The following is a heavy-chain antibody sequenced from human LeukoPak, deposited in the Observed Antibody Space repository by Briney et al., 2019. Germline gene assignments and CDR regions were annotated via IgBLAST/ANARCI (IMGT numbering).Heavy chain of an antibody. CDR2: ISYDGSNK. CDR1: GFTVSSYA. J-gene: IGHJ4*02. D-gene: IGHD5-24*01. CDR3: ARDRVEGGYNRFDY. V-gene: IGHV3-30-3*01. Sequence: PGRSLRLSCAASGFTVSSYAMHWVRQSPGKGLEWVAVISYDGSNKYYADSVKGRFTISRDNSKNTLYLQMNSLRAEDTAVYYCARDRVEGGYNRFDYWGQGTLVTVSS.